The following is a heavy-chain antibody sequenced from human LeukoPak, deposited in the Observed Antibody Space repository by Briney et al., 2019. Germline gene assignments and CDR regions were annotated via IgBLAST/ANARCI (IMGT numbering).Heavy chain of an antibody. CDR2: INPSGGST. J-gene: IGHJ3*02. CDR3: ARAKIRHGGASCSAFDI. CDR1: GYTFTSYY. D-gene: IGHD4-23*01. V-gene: IGHV1-46*01. Sequence: GASVKVSCKASGYTFTSYYMHWVRQAPGQGLEWMGIINPSGGSTSYAQKFQGRVTMTRDMSTSTVYMELSSLRPEDTAVYYCARAKIRHGGASCSAFDIWGQGTMVTVSS.